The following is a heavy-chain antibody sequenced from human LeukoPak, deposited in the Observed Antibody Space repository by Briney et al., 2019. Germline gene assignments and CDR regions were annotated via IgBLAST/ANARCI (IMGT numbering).Heavy chain of an antibody. CDR2: INPNSGGT. V-gene: IGHV1-2*02. Sequence: ASVKVSCKASGYTFTGYYMHWVRQAPGQGLEWMGWINPNSGGTNYAQKFQGRVTMTRDTSISTAYMELSRLRSDDTAVYYCARVFYYDSSGPFDYWGRGTLVTVSS. CDR1: GYTFTGYY. D-gene: IGHD3-22*01. J-gene: IGHJ4*02. CDR3: ARVFYYDSSGPFDY.